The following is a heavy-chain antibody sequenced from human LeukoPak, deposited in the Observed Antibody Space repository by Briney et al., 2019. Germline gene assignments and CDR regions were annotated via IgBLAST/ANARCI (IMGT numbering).Heavy chain of an antibody. CDR3: ARDPKYINYVYGSLDY. V-gene: IGHV3-7*01. CDR1: GFTFSSHW. CDR2: IKPDGSEK. D-gene: IGHD4-11*01. Sequence: PGGSLRLSCAASGFTFSSHWMNWVRQAPGKGLEWVANIKPDGSEKYYVDSVKGRFTISRDNAKNSLYLQMNSLRAEDTAVYYCARDPKYINYVYGSLDYWGQGILVTVSS. J-gene: IGHJ4*02.